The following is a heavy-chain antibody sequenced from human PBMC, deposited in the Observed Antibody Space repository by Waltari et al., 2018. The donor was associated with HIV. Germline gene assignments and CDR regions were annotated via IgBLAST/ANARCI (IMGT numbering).Heavy chain of an antibody. V-gene: IGHV3-74*01. CDR3: ARAADCSSTSCPRAFDI. CDR1: GFTFSSYW. D-gene: IGHD2-2*01. CDR2: INSDGSST. J-gene: IGHJ3*02. Sequence: EVQLVESGGGLVQSGGSLRLSCTASGFTFSSYWTHWVRQAPGKGLVWVSRINSDGSSTNDADSVKGRFTISRDNANNTLYLQMNSLRAEDTAVYYCARAADCSSTSCPRAFDIWGQGTMVTVSS.